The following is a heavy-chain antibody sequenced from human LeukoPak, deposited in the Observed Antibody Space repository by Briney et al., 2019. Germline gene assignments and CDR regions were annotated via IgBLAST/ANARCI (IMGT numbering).Heavy chain of an antibody. D-gene: IGHD6-19*01. CDR3: ASAGAVAGVYFQH. CDR1: GGTFSSYA. V-gene: IGHV1-69*13. Sequence: GASVKVSCKASGGTFSSYAISWVRQAPGQGLEWMGGIIPIFGTANYAQKFQGRVTITADESTSTAYMELSSLRSEGTAVYYCASAGAVAGVYFQHWGQGTLVTVSS. CDR2: IIPIFGTA. J-gene: IGHJ1*01.